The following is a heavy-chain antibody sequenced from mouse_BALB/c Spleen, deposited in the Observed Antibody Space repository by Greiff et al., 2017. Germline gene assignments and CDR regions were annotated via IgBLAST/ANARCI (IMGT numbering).Heavy chain of an antibody. CDR3: ARSTLSY. Sequence: VQLQQPGAELVKPGASVKLSCKASGYTFTSYWMHWVKQRPGQGLEWIGEINPSNGRTNYNEKFKSKATLTVDKSSSTAYMQLSSLTSEDSAVYYCARSTLSYWGQGTTLTVSS. D-gene: IGHD4-1*02. V-gene: IGHV1S81*02. CDR1: GYTFTSYW. CDR2: INPSNGRT. J-gene: IGHJ2*01.